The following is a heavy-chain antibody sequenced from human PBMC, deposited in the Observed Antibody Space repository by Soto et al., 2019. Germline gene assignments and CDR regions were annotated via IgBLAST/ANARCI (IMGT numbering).Heavy chain of an antibody. CDR3: ARRWGDYFDY. Sequence: SETLSLTCTVSGGSISSYYWSWIRQPTGKGLEWIGYVYYSGSTDYNPSLKSRVTISVDTSKNQFSLKLSSVTAADTAVYYCARRWGDYFDYWGQGTLVTAPQ. D-gene: IGHD3-16*01. V-gene: IGHV4-59*08. J-gene: IGHJ4*02. CDR1: GGSISSYY. CDR2: VYYSGST.